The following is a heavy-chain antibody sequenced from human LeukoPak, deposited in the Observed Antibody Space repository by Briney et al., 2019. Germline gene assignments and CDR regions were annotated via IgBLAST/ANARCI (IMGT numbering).Heavy chain of an antibody. CDR3: ARTVYNWNPYFDY. V-gene: IGHV1-2*02. CDR2: INPNSGGT. J-gene: IGHJ4*02. CDR1: GYTFTGYY. D-gene: IGHD1-1*01. Sequence: ASVKVSFKASGYTFTGYYMHWVRQATGQGLEWMGWINPNSGGTNYAQKFQGRVTMTRDTSISTAYMELSRLRSDDTAVYYCARTVYNWNPYFDYWGQGTLVTVSS.